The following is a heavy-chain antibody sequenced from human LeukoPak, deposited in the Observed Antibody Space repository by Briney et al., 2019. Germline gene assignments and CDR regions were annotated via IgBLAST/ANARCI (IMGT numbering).Heavy chain of an antibody. CDR3: ARRDGTSFHY. CDR2: IYPGDSDT. Sequence: GESLKISCKGSGYSFTTYWIGWVRQMPGKGLEWMGIIYPGDSDTKYSPSFRGQVTISVDKSTSTAYLQWSSLKASDTAMYYCARRDGTSFHYWGQGTLVTVFS. J-gene: IGHJ4*02. V-gene: IGHV5-51*01. D-gene: IGHD1-26*01. CDR1: GYSFTTYW.